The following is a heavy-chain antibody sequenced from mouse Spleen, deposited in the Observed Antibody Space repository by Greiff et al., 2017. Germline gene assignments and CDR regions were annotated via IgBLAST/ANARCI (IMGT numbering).Heavy chain of an antibody. J-gene: IGHJ3*01. V-gene: IGHV5-4*01. CDR1: GFTFSSYA. CDR2: ISDGGSYT. CDR3: ARDRVYYGNPPGFAY. D-gene: IGHD2-1*01. Sequence: EVQVVESGGGLVKPGGSLKLSCAASGFTFSSYAMSWVRQTPEKRLEWVATISDGGSYTYYPDNVKGRFTISRDNAKNNLYLQMSHLKSEDTAMYYCARDRVYYGNPPGFAYWGQGTLVTVSA.